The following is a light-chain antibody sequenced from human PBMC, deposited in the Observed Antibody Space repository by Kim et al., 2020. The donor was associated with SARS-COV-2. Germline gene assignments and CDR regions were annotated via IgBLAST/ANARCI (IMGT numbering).Light chain of an antibody. CDR3: QHYNAWPPWT. Sequence: PGDGATLSCRASQSIDRDLAWYQQKPGQPPRLLIYDSSTRAPGIPARFRGSGSGTEFTLTINSLQSEDLAVYYCQHYNAWPPWTFGRWTKLEI. CDR2: DSS. V-gene: IGKV3-15*01. J-gene: IGKJ1*01. CDR1: QSIDRD.